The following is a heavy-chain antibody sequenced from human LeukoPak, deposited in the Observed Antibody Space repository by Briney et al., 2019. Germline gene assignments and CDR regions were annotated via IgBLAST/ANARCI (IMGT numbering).Heavy chain of an antibody. CDR3: ARDGSYYDSSGSYYYFDY. Sequence: SGGSLRLSCAASGFTVSSNYMSWVRQAPGKGLEWVSVIYSDGSTYYADSVKGRFTISRDNSKNTLYLQMNSLRAEDTAVYYCARDGSYYDSSGSYYYFDYWGQGTLVTVSS. J-gene: IGHJ4*02. CDR1: GFTVSSNY. CDR2: IYSDGST. D-gene: IGHD3-22*01. V-gene: IGHV3-53*01.